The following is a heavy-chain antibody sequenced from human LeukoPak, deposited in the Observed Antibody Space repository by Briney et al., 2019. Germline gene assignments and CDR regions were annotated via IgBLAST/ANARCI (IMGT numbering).Heavy chain of an antibody. V-gene: IGHV3-23*01. CDR1: GFTFSSYT. J-gene: IGHJ4*02. Sequence: PGGSLRLSCAASGFTFSSYTMSWVRQAPGKGLEWVSTITTSDGNTYYADSVKGRFTVSRDNSKNTLFLQMNSLRAEDTAVYYCAKSRSSSSTSCYNYWGQGTLVTVSS. D-gene: IGHD2-2*02. CDR3: AKSRSSSSTSCYNY. CDR2: ITTSDGNT.